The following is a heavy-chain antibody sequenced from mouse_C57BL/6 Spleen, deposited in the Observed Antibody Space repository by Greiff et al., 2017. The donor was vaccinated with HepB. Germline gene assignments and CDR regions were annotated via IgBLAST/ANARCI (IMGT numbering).Heavy chain of an antibody. CDR3: AREEVITTVVSTPYFDY. Sequence: EVQVVESGPGLVKPSQSLSLTCSVTGYSINSGYYWNWIRKFPGNKLEWMGYISYDGSNNSNPSLKNRISITRDTSKNQFFLKLNSLTTEDTATYYFAREEVITTVVSTPYFDYWCQGTTLTVSS. V-gene: IGHV3-6*01. CDR2: ISYDGSN. CDR1: GYSINSGYY. J-gene: IGHJ2*01. D-gene: IGHD1-1*01.